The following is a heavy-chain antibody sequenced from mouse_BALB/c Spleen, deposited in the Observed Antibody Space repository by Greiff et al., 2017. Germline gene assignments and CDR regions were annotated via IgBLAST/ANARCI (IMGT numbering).Heavy chain of an antibody. CDR2: IYPGDGDT. Sequence: QVQLKESGAELVRPGSSVKISCKASGYAFSSYWMNWVKQRPGQGLEWIGQIYPGDGDTNYNGKFKGKATLTADKSSSTAYMQLSSLTSEDSAVYFCARFGSMAWFAYWGQGTLVTVSA. CDR3: ARFGSMAWFAY. V-gene: IGHV1-80*01. D-gene: IGHD1-1*01. CDR1: GYAFSSYW. J-gene: IGHJ3*01.